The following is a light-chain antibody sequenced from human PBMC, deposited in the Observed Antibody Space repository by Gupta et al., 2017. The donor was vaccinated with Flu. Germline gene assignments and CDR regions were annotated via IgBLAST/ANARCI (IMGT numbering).Light chain of an antibody. Sequence: EIVMTQSPATLSVSPGERATLSCRASQSVSSNLAWYKQKPGQAPRLLIYGASTRDTGIPARFSGSGYGTELTLTISSRQSEDFAGYYCQLDDNWPPQTFGQGTKVEIK. CDR2: GAS. J-gene: IGKJ1*01. V-gene: IGKV3-15*01. CDR1: QSVSSN. CDR3: QLDDNWPPQT.